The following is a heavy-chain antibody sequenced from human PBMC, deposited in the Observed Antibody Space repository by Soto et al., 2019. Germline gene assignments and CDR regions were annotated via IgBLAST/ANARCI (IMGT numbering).Heavy chain of an antibody. D-gene: IGHD6-19*01. V-gene: IGHV3-48*02. CDR1: GFTFSSYS. Sequence: EVQLVESGGGLVQSGGSLRLSCAASGFTFSSYSMNWVRQAPGKGLEWVSYISSSSSTIYYADSVKGRFTISRDNAKNSLYLQMNSLRDEDTAVYYCARDLSSGWYAFFDYWGQGTLVTXSS. CDR3: ARDLSSGWYAFFDY. J-gene: IGHJ4*02. CDR2: ISSSSSTI.